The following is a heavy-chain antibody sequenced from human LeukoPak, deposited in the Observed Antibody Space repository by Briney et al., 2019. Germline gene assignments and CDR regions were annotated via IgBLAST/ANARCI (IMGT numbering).Heavy chain of an antibody. CDR2: INPSGGST. CDR1: GYTFTSYY. D-gene: IGHD6-13*01. V-gene: IGHV1-46*01. Sequence: ASVEVSCKASGYTFTSYYMHWVRQAPGQGLEWMGIINPSGGSTSYAQKFQGRVTMTRDMSTSTVYMELSSLRSEDTAVYYCARGSGFYSSSWDYYVGVWGKGTTVAVSS. CDR3: ARGSGFYSSSWDYYVGV. J-gene: IGHJ6*03.